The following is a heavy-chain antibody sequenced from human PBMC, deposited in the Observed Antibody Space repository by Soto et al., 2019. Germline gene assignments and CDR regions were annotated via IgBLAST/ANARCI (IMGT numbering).Heavy chain of an antibody. V-gene: IGHV3-33*01. J-gene: IGHJ2*01. CDR1: GFTFSSCG. CDR2: IWYDGSNE. Sequence: QVQLVESGGGVVQPGRSLRLSCAASGFTFSSCGMHWVRQAPGKGLGWVAVIWYDGSNEYYADSGKGRFTISGDNTKDKQYLQMNRLGAEDTAVYYCAGAVRGRSWYFDLWGRGTLVTVSS. D-gene: IGHD3-10*01. CDR3: AGAVRGRSWYFDL.